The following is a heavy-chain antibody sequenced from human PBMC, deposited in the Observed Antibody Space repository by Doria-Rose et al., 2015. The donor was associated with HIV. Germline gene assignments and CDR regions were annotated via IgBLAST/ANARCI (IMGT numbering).Heavy chain of an antibody. V-gene: IGHV2-26*01. CDR1: GGSLSSPGMG. Sequence: QVTLKESGPVLVKPTETLTLTCTVSGGSLSSPGMGVSWIRQPPGKALEWLANIFSDDERSYKTSLMSRLTISRSTSNSQVVLTMTDMNPVDTATYYCARIKSSRWYHKYYFDFWGQGTLVIVSA. J-gene: IGHJ4*02. D-gene: IGHD6-13*01. CDR2: IFSDDER. CDR3: ARIKSSRWYHKYYFDF.